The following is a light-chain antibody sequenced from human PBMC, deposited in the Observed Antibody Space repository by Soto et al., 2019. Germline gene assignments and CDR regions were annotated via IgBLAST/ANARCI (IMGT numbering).Light chain of an antibody. J-gene: IGKJ1*01. Sequence: DIQMTQSPSTLSASVGDRVTIACRASQSVVSRLAWYQHKPGKAPNLLIYEASTLESWVPSRFSGSGSGTEFTLTISSLQPDDFATYYCQQYNTYSPAWTFGQGTKVEI. CDR1: QSVVSR. V-gene: IGKV1-5*03. CDR2: EAS. CDR3: QQYNTYSPAWT.